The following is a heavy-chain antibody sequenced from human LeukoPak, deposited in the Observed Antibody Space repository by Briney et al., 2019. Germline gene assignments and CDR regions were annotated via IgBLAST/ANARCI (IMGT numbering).Heavy chain of an antibody. Sequence: PSETLSLTCTVSGDSITSYYWSWIRQSAEKGLEWIGYIYYSGSTDYNPSLKSRVTISVDTSKNQFSLKLSSVTAADTAVYYCASGVVAATVDYWGQGTLVTVSS. CDR1: GDSITSYY. J-gene: IGHJ4*02. CDR2: IYYSGST. CDR3: ASGVVAATVDY. V-gene: IGHV4-59*01. D-gene: IGHD2-15*01.